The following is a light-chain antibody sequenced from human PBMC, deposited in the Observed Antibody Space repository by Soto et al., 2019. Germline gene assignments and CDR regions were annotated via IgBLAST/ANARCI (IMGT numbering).Light chain of an antibody. J-gene: IGKJ1*01. CDR2: DAS. CDR1: QTISSW. V-gene: IGKV1-5*01. CDR3: LQHYGFPRT. Sequence: DIQMTQSPSTLSGSVGDRVTITCRASQTISSWLAWYQQKPGKAPKLLIYDASSLESGVPSRFSGSGSGTNFTLTISSLQAEDVAVYYCLQHYGFPRTFGQGTKVDIK.